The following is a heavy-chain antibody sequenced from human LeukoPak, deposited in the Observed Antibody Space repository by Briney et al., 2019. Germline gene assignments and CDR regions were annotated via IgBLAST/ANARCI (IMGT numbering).Heavy chain of an antibody. CDR1: GGSFSGYY. J-gene: IGHJ4*02. D-gene: IGHD2-2*01. V-gene: IGHV4-34*01. CDR3: ARGGYCSSTSCYPSYPTTIGRSGFDY. Sequence: SETLSLTCAVYGGSFSGYYWSWIRRPPGKGLEWIGEINHSGSTNYNPSLKSRVTISVDTSKNQFSLKLSSVTAADTAVYYCARGGYCSSTSCYPSYPTTIGRSGFDYWGQGTLVAVSS. CDR2: INHSGST.